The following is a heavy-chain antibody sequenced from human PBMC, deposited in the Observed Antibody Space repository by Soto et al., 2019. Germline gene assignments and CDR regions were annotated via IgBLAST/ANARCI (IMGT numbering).Heavy chain of an antibody. Sequence: SVKGSCKGSGGTFSSYAISWVRQAPAQGLEWMGGIIPIFGTANYAQKFQGRVTITADNSTSTAYMELSSLRSEDTAVYYCASSGGSGSYYKPKPFDYWGQGTLVTVYS. V-gene: IGHV1-69*06. J-gene: IGHJ4*02. CDR1: GGTFSSYA. D-gene: IGHD3-10*01. CDR3: ASSGGSGSYYKPKPFDY. CDR2: IIPIFGTA.